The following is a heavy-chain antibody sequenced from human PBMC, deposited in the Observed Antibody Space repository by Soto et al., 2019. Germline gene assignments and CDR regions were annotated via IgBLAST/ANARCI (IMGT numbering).Heavy chain of an antibody. CDR2: INHSGST. D-gene: IGHD5-18*01. J-gene: IGHJ6*02. CDR1: GGSFSGYY. Sequence: PSETLSLTCAVYGGSFSGYYWSWIRQPPGKGLEWIGEINHSGSTNYNPSLKSRVTISVDTSKNQFSLKLSSVTAADTAVYYCARVRVIQLWLRYGMDVWGQGTTVTVSS. CDR3: ARVRVIQLWLRYGMDV. V-gene: IGHV4-34*01.